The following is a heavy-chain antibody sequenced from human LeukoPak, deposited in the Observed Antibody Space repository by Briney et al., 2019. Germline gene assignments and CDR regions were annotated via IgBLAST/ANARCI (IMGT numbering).Heavy chain of an antibody. CDR3: ARAGGGPPEYYFDSSGYFQY. CDR1: GYTFTSHY. Sequence: GASVKVSCKASGYTFTSHYLHWVRQAPGQGLEWMGIISPSGDSTIYAQKFQGRVTMTRDTSTSTVYMELSSLRSEDTAVYYCARAGGGPPEYYFDSSGYFQYWGQGTLVTVSS. D-gene: IGHD3-22*01. J-gene: IGHJ4*02. V-gene: IGHV1-46*01. CDR2: ISPSGDST.